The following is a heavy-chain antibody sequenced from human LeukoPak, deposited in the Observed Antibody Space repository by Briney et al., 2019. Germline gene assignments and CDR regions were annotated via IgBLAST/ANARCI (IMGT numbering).Heavy chain of an antibody. Sequence: GGSLRLSCAASGFTVSSNYMSWVRQAPGKGLEWVSVIYSGGSTYYADSVKGRFTISRDNSKNTLYLQMNSPRAEDTAVYYCARDLRPNHYYYGMDVWGQGTTVTVSS. D-gene: IGHD5/OR15-5a*01. CDR1: GFTVSSNY. J-gene: IGHJ6*02. CDR2: IYSGGST. CDR3: ARDLRPNHYYYGMDV. V-gene: IGHV3-53*01.